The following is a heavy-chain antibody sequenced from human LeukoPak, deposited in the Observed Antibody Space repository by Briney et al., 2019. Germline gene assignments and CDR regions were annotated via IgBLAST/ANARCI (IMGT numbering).Heavy chain of an antibody. CDR2: IYYSGST. CDR3: ARQFFRGGSWFDP. Sequence: SETLSLTCTVSGGSISSNSYYWGWIRQPPGKGLEWIGSIYYSGSTYHNPSLKSRVSISIDTSKNQFSLKLSSVTAADTAVYYCARQFFRGGSWFDPWGQGTLVTVSS. CDR1: GGSISSNSYY. D-gene: IGHD2-15*01. V-gene: IGHV4-39*07. J-gene: IGHJ5*02.